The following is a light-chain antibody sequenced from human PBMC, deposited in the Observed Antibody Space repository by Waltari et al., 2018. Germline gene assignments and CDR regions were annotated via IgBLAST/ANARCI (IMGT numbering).Light chain of an antibody. V-gene: IGKV3-20*01. J-gene: IGKJ2*01. CDR1: QSLNDRSRTH. CDR3: QMYGSSPPMFT. CDR2: GAS. Sequence: ELVLTQSPGTLSLSPGDRASLSCRASQSLNDRSRTHLAWYQQQPGQAPRLLIFGASTRASGIPDRFSGSGSGTDFTLTISRLEPEDFAVYFCQMYGSSPPMFTFGQGTKLDIK.